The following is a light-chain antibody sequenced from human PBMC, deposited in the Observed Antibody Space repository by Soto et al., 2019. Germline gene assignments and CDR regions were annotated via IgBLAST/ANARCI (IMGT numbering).Light chain of an antibody. Sequence: QSVLTQPPSASGSPGQSVTISCTGTSSDVGACNYVSWFQQHPGKAPKLMIYEVSKRPSGVPDRFSGSKSGSTASLTVSGLQAEDEADYYCSSYTISSTLVLFGGGTKLTVL. V-gene: IGLV2-8*01. J-gene: IGLJ2*01. CDR1: SSDVGACNY. CDR2: EVS. CDR3: SSYTISSTLVL.